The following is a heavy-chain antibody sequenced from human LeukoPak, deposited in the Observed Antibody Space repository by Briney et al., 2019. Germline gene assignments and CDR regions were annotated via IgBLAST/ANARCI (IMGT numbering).Heavy chain of an antibody. D-gene: IGHD3-10*01. V-gene: IGHV4-4*02. CDR2: IYHSGST. CDR1: GGSISTSNW. Sequence: TWETLSLTCTVSGGSISTSNWWSWVRQPPGKGLEWIGEIYHSGSTTYNSSLKSRLTISIDKSKNHFSLNLSSVTAADTAVYYCARRYYGSGTNYFDYWGQGTLVTVSS. J-gene: IGHJ4*02. CDR3: ARRYYGSGTNYFDY.